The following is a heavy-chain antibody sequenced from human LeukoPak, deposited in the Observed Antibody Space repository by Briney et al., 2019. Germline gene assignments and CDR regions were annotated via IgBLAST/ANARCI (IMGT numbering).Heavy chain of an antibody. CDR2: ISSSSSYI. CDR3: ARAGSEYYYDSKLGY. V-gene: IGHV3-21*01. Sequence: GGSLRLSCAASGFTFSSYSMNWVRQAPGKGLEWVSSISSSSSYIYYADSVKGRFTISRDNAKNSLYLQMNSLRAEDTAVYYCARAGSEYYYDSKLGYRGQGTLVTVSS. J-gene: IGHJ4*02. D-gene: IGHD3-22*01. CDR1: GFTFSSYS.